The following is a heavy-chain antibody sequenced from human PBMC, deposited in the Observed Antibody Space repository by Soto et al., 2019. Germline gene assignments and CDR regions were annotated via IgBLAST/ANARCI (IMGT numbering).Heavy chain of an antibody. D-gene: IGHD4-4*01. CDR2: ICYDGTKK. Sequence: QVQLVESGGGVVQPGRSLRLSCAASGFRVSEYGINWVRQAPGKGLEWAALICYDGTKKYYADSVKGRFTISRDNSKSTVHLQINGLRVKDTDVYYCARAALHPFSPQINHNYTSSDDAFDLWGQGTMVTVSS. CDR3: ARAALHPFSPQINHNYTSSDDAFDL. V-gene: IGHV3-33*04. J-gene: IGHJ3*01. CDR1: GFRVSEYG.